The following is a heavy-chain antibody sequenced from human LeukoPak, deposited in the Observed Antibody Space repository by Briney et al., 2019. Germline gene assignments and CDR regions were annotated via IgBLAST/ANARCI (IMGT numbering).Heavy chain of an antibody. CDR1: GFTFSSYS. J-gene: IGHJ4*02. D-gene: IGHD5-24*01. CDR3: ARDPGDGYNKY. V-gene: IGHV3-48*01. Sequence: GGSLRLSCAASGFTFSSYSMNWVRQAPGKGLEWVSYISSSSSTIYYADSVKGRFTISRDNAKNSLYLQMNSLRAEDTAVYYCARDPGDGYNKYWGQGTLVTVSS. CDR2: ISSSSSTI.